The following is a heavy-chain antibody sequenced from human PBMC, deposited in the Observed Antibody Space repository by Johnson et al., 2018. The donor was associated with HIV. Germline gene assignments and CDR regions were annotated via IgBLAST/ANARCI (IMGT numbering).Heavy chain of an antibody. CDR2: ISYGGSNN. J-gene: IGHJ3*02. V-gene: IGHV3-30-3*01. CDR1: GFTFSSYA. D-gene: IGHD3-3*01. CDR3: ARGPITIFGVVTTGDAFDI. Sequence: QVQLVESGGGVVQPGGSLRLSCAASGFTFSSYAMHWVRQAPGKGLEWVAVISYGGSNNYYADSVEGRFTIARDNSKNTLYLQMNSLGAEDTAVYYWARGPITIFGVVTTGDAFDIWGQGTMVTVSS.